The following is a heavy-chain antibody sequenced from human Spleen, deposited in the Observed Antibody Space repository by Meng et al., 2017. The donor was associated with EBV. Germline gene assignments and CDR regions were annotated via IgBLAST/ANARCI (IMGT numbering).Heavy chain of an antibody. CDR2: INAGNDNI. CDR1: GYLFARYA. J-gene: IGHJ4*02. CDR3: ARLYYDVLTGYYFFDY. D-gene: IGHD3-9*01. Sequence: VHFVTILNKPSSYVNVSCKASGYLFARYAMHWVRPAPGQSLECMGWINAGNDNIKYSQNFQGRVTITSDTSASTAYMELSSLKSEYTAVYYCARLYYDVLTGYYFFDYWGQGTLVTVSS. V-gene: IGHV1-3*01.